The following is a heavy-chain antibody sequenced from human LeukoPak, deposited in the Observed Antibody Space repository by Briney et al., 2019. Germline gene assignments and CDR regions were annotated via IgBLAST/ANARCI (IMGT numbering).Heavy chain of an antibody. V-gene: IGHV3-23*01. J-gene: IGHJ4*02. D-gene: IGHD3-10*01. Sequence: GGSLRLSCAASGFTFSNYAMSWVRQAPGKGLEWVSAISGSGGSTYYADSVKGRFTISRDNSKNTLYLQMNSLRAEDTAVYYCAKASGKITMVRGVITYWGQGTLVTVSS. CDR1: GFTFSNYA. CDR3: AKASGKITMVRGVITY. CDR2: ISGSGGST.